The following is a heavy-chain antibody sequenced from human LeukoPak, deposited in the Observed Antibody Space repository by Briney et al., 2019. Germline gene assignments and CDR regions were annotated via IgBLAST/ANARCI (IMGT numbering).Heavy chain of an antibody. CDR3: ARSTAAVEHFDY. Sequence: GGSLRLSCAASGITFNNYAMTWVRQAPGKGLEWVSGISGVGASTYYADSVKGRFTISRDNFKNTLFLHMHSLTVEDTAVYYCARSTAAVEHFDYWGQGILVAVSS. V-gene: IGHV3-23*01. CDR1: GITFNNYA. CDR2: ISGVGAST. J-gene: IGHJ4*02. D-gene: IGHD1-1*01.